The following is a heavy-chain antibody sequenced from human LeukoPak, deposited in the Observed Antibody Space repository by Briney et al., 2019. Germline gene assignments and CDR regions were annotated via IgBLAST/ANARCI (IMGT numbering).Heavy chain of an antibody. J-gene: IGHJ4*02. Sequence: GGSLRLSCATSGFTFRSHAMHWVRQSPGKGLEWVALIWYDGSNKYYADSVKGRLTISRDNSKNTLYLQMNSLRAEDTAVYYCAREGPRGNSQFDYWGQGTLVTVSS. CDR3: AREGPRGNSQFDY. CDR1: GFTFRSHA. CDR2: IWYDGSNK. V-gene: IGHV3-33*01. D-gene: IGHD2/OR15-2a*01.